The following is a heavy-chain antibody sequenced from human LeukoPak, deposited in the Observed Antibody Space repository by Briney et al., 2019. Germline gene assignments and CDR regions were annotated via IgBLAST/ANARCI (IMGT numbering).Heavy chain of an antibody. CDR3: ASRDPYSSGWYVDY. CDR2: INSDGSST. V-gene: IGHV3-74*01. Sequence: GGSLRLSCTASGFTFSSYWMHWARQATVGGLVWLSRINSDGSSTSYADSVKGRFTISRDNAKNTLYLQMNSLRAEDTAVYYCASRDPYSSGWYVDYWGQGTLVTVSS. CDR1: GFTFSSYW. J-gene: IGHJ4*02. D-gene: IGHD6-19*01.